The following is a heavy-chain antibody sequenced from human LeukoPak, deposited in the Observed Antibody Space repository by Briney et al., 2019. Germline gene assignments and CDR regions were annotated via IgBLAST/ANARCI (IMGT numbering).Heavy chain of an antibody. CDR3: ARLDSSTYYHIDY. J-gene: IGHJ4*02. CDR2: IYPGDSDT. V-gene: IGHV5-51*01. Sequence: GESLKISCKGSGYIFTTYWIGWVRQMPGKGLEWMGIIYPGDSDTRYSPSFQGQVTIPADKSITTAYLQWSSLEASDTAMYYCARLDSSTYYHIDYWGQGTLVTVSS. D-gene: IGHD3-22*01. CDR1: GYIFTTYW.